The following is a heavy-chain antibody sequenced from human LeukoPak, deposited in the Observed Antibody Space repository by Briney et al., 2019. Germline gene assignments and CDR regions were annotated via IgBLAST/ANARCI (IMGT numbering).Heavy chain of an antibody. CDR3: ARVERYSRGRGGFDV. CDR2: RPPSGNP. Sequence: PSQTLSLTCFVSGASMTSGDFFWSWIRQHPEKGLEFIAYRPPSGNPYYNPSLKSRTTLSLDTSNNQFSLNLNSVTAADTAVYYCARVERYSRGRGGFDVWGRGTLVTVSS. CDR1: GASMTSGDFF. J-gene: IGHJ4*02. D-gene: IGHD6-19*01. V-gene: IGHV4-31*03.